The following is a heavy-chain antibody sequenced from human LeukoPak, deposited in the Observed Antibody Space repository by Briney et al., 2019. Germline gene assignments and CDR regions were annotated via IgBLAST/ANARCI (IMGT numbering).Heavy chain of an antibody. CDR3: ARDYCRVAAPYYFDS. J-gene: IGHJ4*02. V-gene: IGHV1-18*01. D-gene: IGHD6-6*01. CDR1: GYTFPNYG. CDR2: ISAYDGST. Sequence: AAVKVSCKASGYTFPNYGISWLRQAPGQGLEWMGCISAYDGSTNYAQKLQGRVTMTTDTSTSTAYMELRSLRSDDAAVYFCARDYCRVAAPYYFDSWGQGTLVTVSS.